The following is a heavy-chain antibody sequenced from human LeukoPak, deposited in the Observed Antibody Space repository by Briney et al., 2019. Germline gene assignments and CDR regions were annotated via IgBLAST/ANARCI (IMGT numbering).Heavy chain of an antibody. Sequence: SETLSLTCTVSGGSISSYYWSWIRQPPGKGLEWIAYIYYSGNTDYSPSVRSRVTMSIDTSRNQFSLKLRSVTAADTAVYYCARGFVVAAAGNWYYYGMDVWGQGTTVTVSS. CDR3: ARGFVVAAAGNWYYYGMDV. V-gene: IGHV4-59*08. J-gene: IGHJ6*02. CDR1: GGSISSYY. CDR2: IYYSGNT. D-gene: IGHD6-13*01.